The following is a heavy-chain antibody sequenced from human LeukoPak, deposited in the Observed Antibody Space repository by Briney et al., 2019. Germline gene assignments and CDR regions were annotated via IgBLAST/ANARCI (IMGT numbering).Heavy chain of an antibody. J-gene: IGHJ4*02. CDR3: ARGGVETAIISPANFDY. V-gene: IGHV3-20*04. CDR1: GFTFDDYG. CDR2: INWNGGST. D-gene: IGHD2-21*02. Sequence: GGSLRLSCAASGFTFDDYGMSWVRQAPGKGLEWVSGINWNGGSTGYADSVKGRFTISRDNAKNSLYLQMNSLRAEDTALYYCARGGVETAIISPANFDYWGQGTLVTVSS.